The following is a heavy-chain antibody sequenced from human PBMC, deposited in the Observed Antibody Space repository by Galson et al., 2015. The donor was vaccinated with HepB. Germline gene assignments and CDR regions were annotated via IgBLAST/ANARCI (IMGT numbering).Heavy chain of an antibody. CDR2: ISAYNGNT. CDR1: GYTFSDFG. D-gene: IGHD2-2*02. CDR3: ARAEGYCTSTTCYTLESFDI. V-gene: IGHV1-18*01. J-gene: IGHJ3*02. Sequence: SVKVSCKASGYTFSDFGINWVRQAPGQGLEWMGWISAYNGNTNSAQKFQGRVSMTTDTSTSTAYMELRRLRSDDTAVYYCARAEGYCTSTTCYTLESFDIWGQGTLVTVSS.